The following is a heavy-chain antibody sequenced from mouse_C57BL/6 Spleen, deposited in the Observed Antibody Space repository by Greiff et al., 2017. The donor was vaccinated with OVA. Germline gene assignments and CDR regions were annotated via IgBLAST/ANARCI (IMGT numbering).Heavy chain of an antibody. CDR3: ARGGVTHFDY. J-gene: IGHJ2*01. CDR2: INPNNGGT. Sequence: EVQRVESGPELVKPGASVKIPCKASGYTFTDYNMDWVKQSHGKSLEWIGDINPNNGGTIYNQKFKGKATLTVDKSSSTAYMELRSLTSEDTAVYYCARGGVTHFDYWGQGTTLTVSS. CDR1: GYTFTDYN. D-gene: IGHD2-1*01. V-gene: IGHV1-18*01.